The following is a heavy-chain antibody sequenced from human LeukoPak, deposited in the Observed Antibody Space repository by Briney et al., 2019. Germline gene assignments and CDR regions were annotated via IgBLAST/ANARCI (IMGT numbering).Heavy chain of an antibody. CDR2: ISYDGSNK. Sequence: RRSLRLSCAASGFTFSSYAMHWVRQAPGKGLEWVAVISYDGSNKYYADSVKGRFTISRDNSKNTLYLQMNSLRAEDTAVYYCARDLYGDHLDYWGQGTLVTVSS. CDR1: GFTFSSYA. J-gene: IGHJ4*02. V-gene: IGHV3-30*04. CDR3: ARDLYGDHLDY. D-gene: IGHD4-17*01.